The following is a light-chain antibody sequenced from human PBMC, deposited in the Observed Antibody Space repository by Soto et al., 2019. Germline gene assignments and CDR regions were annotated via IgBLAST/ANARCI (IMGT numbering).Light chain of an antibody. Sequence: DIQLTQSPSFLSASVGDRVTITCRASQSISSWLAWYQQKPGKAPKLLIYKASSLESGVPSRFSGSGSGTEFTLTISSLQPDDFATYYCHQVNSHPITFGQGTRL. CDR2: KAS. CDR1: QSISSW. J-gene: IGKJ5*01. CDR3: HQVNSHPIT. V-gene: IGKV1-5*03.